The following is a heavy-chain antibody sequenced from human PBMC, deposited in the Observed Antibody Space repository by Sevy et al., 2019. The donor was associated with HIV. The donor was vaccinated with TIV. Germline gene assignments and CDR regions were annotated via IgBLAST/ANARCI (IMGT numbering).Heavy chain of an antibody. CDR2: ISYDGSNK. J-gene: IGHJ4*02. V-gene: IGHV3-30*18. Sequence: GGSLRLSCAASGFTFSSYGMHWVRPAPGKGLEWVAVISYDGSNKDSADSVKGRFTISRDNSKNTLYLQMNSLRAEDTAVYYYAKDFGYSSSWFDYWGQGTLVTVSS. CDR1: GFTFSSYG. D-gene: IGHD6-13*01. CDR3: AKDFGYSSSWFDY.